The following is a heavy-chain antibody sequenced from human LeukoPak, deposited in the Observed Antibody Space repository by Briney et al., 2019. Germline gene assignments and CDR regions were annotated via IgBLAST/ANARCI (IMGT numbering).Heavy chain of an antibody. J-gene: IGHJ5*02. Sequence: GASVKVSCKASGGTFSSYAISWVRQAPGQGLEWMGGIIPIFGTANYAQKFQGRVTITADESTSTAYMELSSLRSEDTAVYYCARAPPYGSGFNWFDPWGQGTLVTVSS. V-gene: IGHV1-69*13. D-gene: IGHD3-10*01. CDR1: GGTFSSYA. CDR3: ARAPPYGSGFNWFDP. CDR2: IIPIFGTA.